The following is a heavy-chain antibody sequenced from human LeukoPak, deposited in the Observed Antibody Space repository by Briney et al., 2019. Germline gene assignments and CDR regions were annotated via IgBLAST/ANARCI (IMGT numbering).Heavy chain of an antibody. CDR2: IVPILDIT. CDR3: AREIGGGPYYFDY. D-gene: IGHD1-26*01. CDR1: GGTFSNDA. Sequence: ASVKVPCKASGGTFSNDAITWVRQAPRQGLEWMGRIVPILDITNYPQRFQGRVTLTADKSTATAYMELSSLTSNDTAVYYCAREIGGGPYYFDYWGQGTLVTVSS. J-gene: IGHJ4*02. V-gene: IGHV1-69*04.